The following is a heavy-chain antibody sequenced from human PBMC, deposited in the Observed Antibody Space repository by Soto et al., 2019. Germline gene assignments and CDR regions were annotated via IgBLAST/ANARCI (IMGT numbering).Heavy chain of an antibody. V-gene: IGHV1-3*01. CDR3: ARVTIVATITSYYYYMDV. CDR1: GYTFTRYA. Sequence: GASVKVSCEASGYTFTRYAMHWVRQAPGQMLEWMGWINAGNGNTKYSQKFQGRVTITRDTSASTAYMELSSLRSEDTAVYYCARVTIVATITSYYYYMDVWGKGTTVTVSS. D-gene: IGHD5-12*01. CDR2: INAGNGNT. J-gene: IGHJ6*03.